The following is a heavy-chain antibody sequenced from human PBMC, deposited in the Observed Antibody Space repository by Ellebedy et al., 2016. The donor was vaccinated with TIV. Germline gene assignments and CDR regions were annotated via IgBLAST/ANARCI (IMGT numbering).Heavy chain of an antibody. V-gene: IGHV4-31*01. CDR2: IYASGST. CDR1: GGSISSGDYY. J-gene: IGHJ3*02. Sequence: MPSETLSLTCTVSGGSISSGDYYWSWIRQHPGKGLEWIGFIYASGSTYYNPSLKSLLTISVDTSKNQFSLKLSSVTAADTALYYCAAVYYYGSGSYLKPDAFDIWGQGTMVTVSS. CDR3: AAVYYYGSGSYLKPDAFDI. D-gene: IGHD3-10*01.